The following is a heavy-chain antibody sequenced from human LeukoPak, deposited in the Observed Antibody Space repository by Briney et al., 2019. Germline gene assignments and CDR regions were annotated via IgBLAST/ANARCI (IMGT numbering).Heavy chain of an antibody. Sequence: QPGGSLRLSCAAPGFTFSAYSMNWVRQAPGKGLEWVSHISASSKTIYYADSVKGRFSISRDNAKSSLYLQMNSLRDEDTAVYYCVRGDGWFGELLNFDFWGQGTLVTVSS. D-gene: IGHD3-10*01. J-gene: IGHJ4*02. CDR3: VRGDGWFGELLNFDF. V-gene: IGHV3-48*02. CDR2: ISASSKTI. CDR1: GFTFSAYS.